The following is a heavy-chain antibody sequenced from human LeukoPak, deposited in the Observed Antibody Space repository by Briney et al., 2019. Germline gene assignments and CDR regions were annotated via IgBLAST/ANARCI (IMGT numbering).Heavy chain of an antibody. V-gene: IGHV1-2*02. Sequence: ASVKVSCKASGYTFIDHYIHWVRQAPGQGLESMGWINPNIGDTNYAQKFQGRVTMTRDTSSSTAYMELSRLRSDDTAAYYCARAGHNSDSGGYDYWGQGTLVTVSS. D-gene: IGHD3-22*01. CDR2: INPNIGDT. J-gene: IGHJ4*02. CDR3: ARAGHNSDSGGYDY. CDR1: GYTFIDHY.